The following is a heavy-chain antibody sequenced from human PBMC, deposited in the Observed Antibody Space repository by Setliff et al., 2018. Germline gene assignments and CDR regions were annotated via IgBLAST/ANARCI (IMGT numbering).Heavy chain of an antibody. D-gene: IGHD3-10*01. J-gene: IGHJ4*02. Sequence: ASETLSLTCTVSGDSISSGSYYWNWTRQHPEKGLEWLGYIFRSGSTHYNSSLKSRITISIDTSKNHFSLELNSVTAADSAVYYCARVADGSGSFYLGFDYWGQGILVTVSS. CDR1: GDSISSGSYY. V-gene: IGHV4-31*03. CDR3: ARVADGSGSFYLGFDY. CDR2: IFRSGST.